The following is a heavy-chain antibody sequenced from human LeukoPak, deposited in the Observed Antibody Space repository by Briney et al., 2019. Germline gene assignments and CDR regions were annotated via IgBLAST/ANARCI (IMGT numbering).Heavy chain of an antibody. Sequence: PSQTLSLTCAVSGGSFSSGGYYWSWIRHHPGKGLEWLACISYSGSAYYNPSLKSRLTIPVDTSKNQFSLELSSVTAADTALYYCARVLYDYYFDYWGQGTLVTVSS. CDR3: ARVLYDYYFDY. CDR1: GGSFSSGGYY. V-gene: IGHV4-31*11. CDR2: ISYSGSA. J-gene: IGHJ4*02. D-gene: IGHD2/OR15-2a*01.